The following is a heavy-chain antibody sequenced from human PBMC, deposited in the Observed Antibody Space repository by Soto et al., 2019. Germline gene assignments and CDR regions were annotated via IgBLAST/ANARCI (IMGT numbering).Heavy chain of an antibody. D-gene: IGHD3-9*01. Sequence: GGSLRLSCTASGFTFGTYSMHWVRQAPGKGLEWVAVISYDASNTYYADSVKGRFTISRDNSKNALFLQMNSLRPEDTAVYYCATPQRGYFDLDYWGQGILVTVSS. V-gene: IGHV3-30-3*01. J-gene: IGHJ4*02. CDR1: GFTFGTYS. CDR3: ATPQRGYFDLDY. CDR2: ISYDASNT.